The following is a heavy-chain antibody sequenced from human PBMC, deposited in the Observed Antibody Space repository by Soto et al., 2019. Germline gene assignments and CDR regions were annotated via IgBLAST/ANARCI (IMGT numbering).Heavy chain of an antibody. CDR1: GITSRVYG. V-gene: IGHV1-69*09. CDR2: INPTLDST. CDR3: ATMIRARLDS. D-gene: IGHD3-16*01. Sequence: QEQVVQSGPAVDAPGASVKVSCRASGITSRVYGFSWVRQAPGQGLEWVGRINPTLDSTNYAQNMQGRVIITVDRSTDTAYFDLTNLKLQDTATYFCATMIRARLDSWGRGTVVAVSS. J-gene: IGHJ5*01.